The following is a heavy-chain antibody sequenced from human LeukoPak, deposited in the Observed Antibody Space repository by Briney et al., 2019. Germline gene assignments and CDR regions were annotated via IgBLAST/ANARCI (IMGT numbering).Heavy chain of an antibody. CDR2: IHPGDSET. CDR1: GYWFNSYW. D-gene: IGHD1-26*01. V-gene: IGHV5-51*01. Sequence: GESLKISFKASGYWFNSYWIGLVRQMPGKGLECMGIIHPGDSETRYSPSFQGQVTISADKSISTAYLQWSGLKASDTAMNYCARRLGDTQPYFDFWGQGALVTVSS. CDR3: ARRLGDTQPYFDF. J-gene: IGHJ4*02.